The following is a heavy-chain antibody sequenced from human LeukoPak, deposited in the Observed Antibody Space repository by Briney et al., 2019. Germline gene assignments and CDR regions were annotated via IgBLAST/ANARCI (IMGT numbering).Heavy chain of an antibody. CDR2: IYTGGST. CDR3: ARDGSGYCSSTSCFSYYYYMDV. CDR1: GGSISSYY. Sequence: SETLSLTCTVSGGSISSYYWSWIRQPAGKGLEWIGRIYTGGSTNYNPSLKSRVTMSVDTSKNQFSLKLSSVTAADTAVYYCARDGSGYCSSTSCFSYYYYMDVWGKGTTVTVSS. J-gene: IGHJ6*03. V-gene: IGHV4-4*07. D-gene: IGHD2-2*01.